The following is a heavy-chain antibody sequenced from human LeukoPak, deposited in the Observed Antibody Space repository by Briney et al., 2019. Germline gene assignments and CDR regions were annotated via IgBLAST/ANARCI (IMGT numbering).Heavy chain of an antibody. J-gene: IGHJ4*02. V-gene: IGHV1-2*02. CDR3: ARGAYYYDSSAHHDY. D-gene: IGHD3-22*01. CDR1: GYTFTGYY. CDR2: VNPSSGGT. Sequence: ASVKLSCKASGYTFTGYYMHWMRQAPGQGLEWMGWVNPSSGGTKYAQKFQGRVTRTRDTSISTAYMELSRLRSDDTAVYYCARGAYYYDSSAHHDYWGQGTLVTVSS.